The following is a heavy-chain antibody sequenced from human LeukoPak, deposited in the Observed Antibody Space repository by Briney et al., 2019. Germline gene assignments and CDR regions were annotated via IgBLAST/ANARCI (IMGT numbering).Heavy chain of an antibody. V-gene: IGHV4-59*01. Sequence: SETLSLTCIVSGVSISSNYWSWIRQPPGKGLEWIAYIDYRGSTTYNPSLRSRVTISVDTSRNQFSLKLSSVTAADTAVYYCARSRSGYSYDHAAFEIWGQGTMVTVSS. CDR2: IDYRGST. CDR3: ARSRSGYSYDHAAFEI. J-gene: IGHJ3*02. D-gene: IGHD5-18*01. CDR1: GVSISSNY.